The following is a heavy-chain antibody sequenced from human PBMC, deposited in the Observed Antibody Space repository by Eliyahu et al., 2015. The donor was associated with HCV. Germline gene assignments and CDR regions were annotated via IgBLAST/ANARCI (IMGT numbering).Heavy chain of an antibody. CDR2: ISSSSSTI. CDR1: GFTFSSXN. CDR3: ATYSYGYVDFDY. Sequence: EVQLVESGGGLVQXGGSXXXSXXXSGFTFSSXNMNWVRQAPGKGPEWVSYISSSSSTIYYADSVKGRFTISRDNAKNSLYLQMNSLRAEDTAVYYCATYSYGYVDFDYWGQGTLVTVSS. D-gene: IGHD5-18*01. V-gene: IGHV3-48*01. J-gene: IGHJ4*02.